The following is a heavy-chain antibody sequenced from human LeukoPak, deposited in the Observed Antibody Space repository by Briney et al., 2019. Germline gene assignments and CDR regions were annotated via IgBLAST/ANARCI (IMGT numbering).Heavy chain of an antibody. CDR2: ISSTSIYI. V-gene: IGHV3-21*01. CDR1: GFTFSRYG. CDR3: ARESSLTSIVGATTIDY. Sequence: PGGSLRLSCASSGFTFSRYGMHWVRQAPGKGLEWVSSISSTSIYIYYADSVKGRFTISRDNAKNSLYLQMNSLRAEDTAVYYCARESSLTSIVGATTIDYWGQGTLVTVSS. D-gene: IGHD1-26*01. J-gene: IGHJ4*02.